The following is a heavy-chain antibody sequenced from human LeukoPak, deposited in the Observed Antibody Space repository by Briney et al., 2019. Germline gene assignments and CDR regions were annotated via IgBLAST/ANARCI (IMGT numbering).Heavy chain of an antibody. CDR2: IYYSGST. V-gene: IGHV4-39*01. Sequence: SETLSLTCTVSGGSISSSSYYWGWIRQPPGKGLEWIGSIYYSGSTYYNPSLKSRVTMSVDTSKDQFSLKLSSVTAADTAVYYCARHLADYSNYFYWFDPWGQGTLVTVSS. CDR1: GGSISSSSYY. J-gene: IGHJ5*02. D-gene: IGHD4-11*01. CDR3: ARHLADYSNYFYWFDP.